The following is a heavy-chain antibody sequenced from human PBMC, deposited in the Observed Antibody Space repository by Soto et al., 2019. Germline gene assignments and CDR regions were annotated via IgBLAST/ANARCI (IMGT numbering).Heavy chain of an antibody. Sequence: SLRLSCAASGFTFSSYAMHWVRQAPGKGLEWVAVISYDGSNKYYADSVKGRFTISRDNSKNTLYLQMNSLRAEDTAVYYCASKSGSYRFDYWGQGTLVTVSS. CDR1: GFTFSSYA. V-gene: IGHV3-30-3*01. CDR2: ISYDGSNK. J-gene: IGHJ4*02. D-gene: IGHD1-26*01. CDR3: ASKSGSYRFDY.